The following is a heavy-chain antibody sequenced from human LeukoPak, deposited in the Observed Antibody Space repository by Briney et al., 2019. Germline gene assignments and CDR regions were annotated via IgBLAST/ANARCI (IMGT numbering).Heavy chain of an antibody. J-gene: IGHJ4*02. V-gene: IGHV4-59*01. CDR3: AGRDANLDIVPTLFPFDY. D-gene: IGHD5-12*01. CDR2: MYNSGST. Sequence: SETLSLTCAVSGGSISSYHWSWFRQGPGKGLEWIGYMYNSGSTNFNPSLKSRVTISGDTSKNQFSLKRSSVTAAGTAVYYCAGRDANLDIVPTLFPFDYWGQGALVTVSS. CDR1: GGSISSYH.